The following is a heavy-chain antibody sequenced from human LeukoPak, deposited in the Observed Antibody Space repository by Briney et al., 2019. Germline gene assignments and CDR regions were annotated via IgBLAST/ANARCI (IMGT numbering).Heavy chain of an antibody. CDR3: ARGVTVVSPDY. CDR1: GGSISSSSHY. Sequence: PSETLSLTCTVSGGSISSSSHYWSWIRQPPGKGLEWIGFIYYSGSTNYNPSLKSRVTISVDTSKNQFSLKLSSVTAADTAVYYCARGVTVVSPDYWGQGTLVTVSS. CDR2: IYYSGST. J-gene: IGHJ4*02. D-gene: IGHD4-23*01. V-gene: IGHV4-61*01.